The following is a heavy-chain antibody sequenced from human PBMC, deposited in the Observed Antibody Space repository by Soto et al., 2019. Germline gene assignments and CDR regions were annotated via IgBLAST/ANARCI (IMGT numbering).Heavy chain of an antibody. CDR2: IWYDGSNQ. CDR1: GFTFTTYG. CDR3: ARATRDGAGYRPFDR. V-gene: IGHV3-33*01. D-gene: IGHD3-9*01. J-gene: IGHJ4*02. Sequence: QVQLVESGGGVVQPGRSLRLSCAASGFTFTTYGMHWVRQAPGKGLEWLAAIWYDGSNQYYGDSVECRFTISRDNSKTTLYLAMDRLRAEDTAVYYCARATRDGAGYRPFDRWVQGTLVTVSS.